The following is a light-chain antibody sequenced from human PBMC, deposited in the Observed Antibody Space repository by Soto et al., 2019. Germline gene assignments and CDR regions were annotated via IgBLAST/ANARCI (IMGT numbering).Light chain of an antibody. CDR1: QSVSSL. V-gene: IGKV3-11*01. J-gene: IGKJ2*01. Sequence: EIVLTQSPATLYSSPGEEATLSCGASQSVSSLLAWYQQKPGQAPRLLIYAASNRATGIPARFSGSGSGTDFTLTISRLEPEDFATYYCQQHTFGQGTKLEIK. CDR2: AAS. CDR3: QQHT.